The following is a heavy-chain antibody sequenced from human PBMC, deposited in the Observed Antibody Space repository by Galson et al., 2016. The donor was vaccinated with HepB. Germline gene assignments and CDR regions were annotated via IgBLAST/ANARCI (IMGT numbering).Heavy chain of an antibody. V-gene: IGHV3-30*04. CDR3: ARDVGVTGTNTYYYGMDV. CDR2: ISYDGSKN. D-gene: IGHD1-20*01. CDR1: GFTFSNYP. Sequence: SLRLSCAASGFTFSNYPMHWVRQAPGKGLEWVAVISYDGSKNYYADSVKGRFTISRDSSKNTLYLQMNSLRAEDAAVYYCARDVGVTGTNTYYYGMDVWGPGTTVTVSS. J-gene: IGHJ6*02.